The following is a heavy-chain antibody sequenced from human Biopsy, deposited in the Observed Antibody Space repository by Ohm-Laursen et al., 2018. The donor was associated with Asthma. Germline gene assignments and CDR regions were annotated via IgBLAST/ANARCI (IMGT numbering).Heavy chain of an antibody. V-gene: IGHV3-30*03. D-gene: IGHD3-3*01. J-gene: IGHJ4*02. CDR2: ISYDGSNK. CDR3: ASQSSGLDFWSGYYYFDY. Sequence: SLRLSCAASGFTFSSYGMHWVRQAPGKGLEWVAVISYDGSNKYYADSVKGRFTISRDNSKNTLYLQMNSLRAEDTAVYYCASQSSGLDFWSGYYYFDYWGQGTLVTVSS. CDR1: GFTFSSYG.